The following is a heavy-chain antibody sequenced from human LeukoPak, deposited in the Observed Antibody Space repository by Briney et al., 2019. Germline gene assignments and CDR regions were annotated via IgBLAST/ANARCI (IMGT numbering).Heavy chain of an antibody. Sequence: NASETLSLTCTVSGGSISSYYWSWIRQPPGKGLEWIGYIYYSGSTNYNPSLKSRVTISVETSKKQFSLKLSSVTAADTAVYYCARDLFLRWELPYFDYWGQGTLVTVSS. CDR2: IYYSGST. CDR3: ARDLFLRWELPYFDY. CDR1: GGSISSYY. J-gene: IGHJ4*02. D-gene: IGHD1-26*01. V-gene: IGHV4-59*12.